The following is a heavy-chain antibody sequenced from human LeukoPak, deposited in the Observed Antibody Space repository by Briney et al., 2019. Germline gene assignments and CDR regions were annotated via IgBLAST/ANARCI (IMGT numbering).Heavy chain of an antibody. V-gene: IGHV4-38-2*02. D-gene: IGHD2-2*01. Sequence: SETLSLTCTVSGYSISSGYYWGWIRQPPGEGLEWIGSIYHSGSTYYNPSLKSRVTISVDTSKNQFSLMLSSVTAADTAVYYCAREVPRSFNCSSTSCFLGDAFDIWGQGTMVTVSS. J-gene: IGHJ3*02. CDR3: AREVPRSFNCSSTSCFLGDAFDI. CDR1: GYSISSGYY. CDR2: IYHSGST.